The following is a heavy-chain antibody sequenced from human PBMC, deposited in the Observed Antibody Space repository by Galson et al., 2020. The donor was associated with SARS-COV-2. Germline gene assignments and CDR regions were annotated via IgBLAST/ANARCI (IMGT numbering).Heavy chain of an antibody. Sequence: ETSETLSLTCTVSGGSISSYYWSWIRQPPGKGLEWIGYIYYSGSTNYNPSLKSRVTITVDTSKNQFSLKLSSVTAADTAVYYCARAKVEHGTAKVKKYYFDYWGQGTLVTVSS. J-gene: IGHJ4*02. CDR1: GGSISSYY. D-gene: IGHD2-8*02. V-gene: IGHV4-59*01. CDR2: IYYSGST. CDR3: ARAKVEHGTAKVKKYYFDY.